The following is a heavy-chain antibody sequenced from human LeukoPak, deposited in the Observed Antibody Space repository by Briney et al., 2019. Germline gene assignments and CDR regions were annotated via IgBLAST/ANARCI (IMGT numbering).Heavy chain of an antibody. CDR2: TKGKIDGGTT. CDR1: GFTFNSAW. CDR3: STAGYCTNGVCYALDY. Sequence: PGGSLRLSCGASGFTFNSAWMNWVRQAPGKGLEWVARTKGKIDGGTTDYAAPVKGRFTVSRDDSENTLYLQMNSLRTEDTALYYCSTAGYCTNGVCYALDYWGQGTLVTVSS. J-gene: IGHJ4*02. D-gene: IGHD2-8*01. V-gene: IGHV3-15*01.